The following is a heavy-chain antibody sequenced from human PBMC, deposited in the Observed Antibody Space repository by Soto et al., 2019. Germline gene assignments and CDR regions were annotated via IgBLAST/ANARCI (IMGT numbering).Heavy chain of an antibody. CDR2: IYYTGNT. D-gene: IGHD4-17*01. V-gene: IGHV4-59*01. J-gene: IGHJ6*03. CDR1: NGSISDYY. Sequence: SETLSLTCTVSNGSISDYYWSWIRQPPGKGLEWIGYIYYTGNTNYNPSLKSRVTISVAPSKNQFSLMLTSVTAADTAVYYCARDFYGDYGGDYYYCMDVWGKGTTVTVSS. CDR3: ARDFYGDYGGDYYYCMDV.